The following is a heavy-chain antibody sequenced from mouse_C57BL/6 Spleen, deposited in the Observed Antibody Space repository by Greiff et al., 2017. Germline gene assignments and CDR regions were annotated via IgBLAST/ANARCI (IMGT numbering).Heavy chain of an antibody. V-gene: IGHV1-54*01. CDR2: INPGSGGT. CDR3: ARSFAY. J-gene: IGHJ3*01. Sequence: VQLQQPGAELVRPGTSVKVSCKASGYAFTNYLIEWVKQRPGQGLEWIGVINPGSGGTNYNEKFKGKATLTADKSSSTAYMQLSSLTSEDSAVYFCARSFAYWGQGTLVTVSA. CDR1: GYAFTNYL.